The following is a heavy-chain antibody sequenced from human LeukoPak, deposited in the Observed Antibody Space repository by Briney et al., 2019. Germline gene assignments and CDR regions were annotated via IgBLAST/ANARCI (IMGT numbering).Heavy chain of an antibody. D-gene: IGHD1-14*01. CDR3: ASDSLFTEPVFDY. Sequence: SETLSLTCTVSGGSISSYYCSWIRQPAGKGLEWIGRIYTSGSTNYNPSLKSRVTMSVDTSKNQFSLKLSSVTAADTAAYYCASDSLFTEPVFDYWGQGSLVTVSS. J-gene: IGHJ4*02. CDR1: GGSISSYY. CDR2: IYTSGST. V-gene: IGHV4-4*07.